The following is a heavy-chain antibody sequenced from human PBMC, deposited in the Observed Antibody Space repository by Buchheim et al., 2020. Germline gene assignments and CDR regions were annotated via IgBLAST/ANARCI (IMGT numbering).Heavy chain of an antibody. Sequence: QVQLQESGPGLVKPSGTLSLTCAVSGASISSNNWWSWVRQPPGKGLEWIGEIYQSGNTNYNPSLKSRVAISLVKSKNQFSLKLNSVTAADTAVYYCARDRDCSSSSCTYGMDVWGQGTT. CDR1: GASISSNNW. V-gene: IGHV4-4*02. D-gene: IGHD2-2*01. CDR2: IYQSGNT. J-gene: IGHJ6*02. CDR3: ARDRDCSSSSCTYGMDV.